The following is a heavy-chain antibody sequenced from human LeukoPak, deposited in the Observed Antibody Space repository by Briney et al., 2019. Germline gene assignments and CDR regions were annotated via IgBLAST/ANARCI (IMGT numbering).Heavy chain of an antibody. D-gene: IGHD3-10*01. V-gene: IGHV1-8*01. CDR3: ARDPSYRITMVRGVPAYYYMDV. CDR2: INPNSGNT. CDR1: GYSFTSYD. Sequence: ASVKVSCKASGYSFTSYDLNWVRQATGQGLEWMGWINPNSGNTGYAQKFQGRVTITADKSTSTAYMELSSLRSEDTAVYYCARDPSYRITMVRGVPAYYYMDVWGKGTTVTVSS. J-gene: IGHJ6*03.